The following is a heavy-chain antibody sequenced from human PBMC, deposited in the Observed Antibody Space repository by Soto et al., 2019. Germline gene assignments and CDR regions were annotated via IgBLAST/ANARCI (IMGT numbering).Heavy chain of an antibody. Sequence: SETLSLTCTVSGGPISSSSFHWGWIRQPPGKGLEWIGSIYYSGSTYYSPSLKSRVTISVDTSKNQFSLKLSSVTAADTAVYYCARGVGSSWHNPYSWFDPWGQGTLVTVSS. CDR2: IYYSGST. J-gene: IGHJ5*02. CDR3: ARGVGSSWHNPYSWFDP. V-gene: IGHV4-39*07. D-gene: IGHD6-13*01. CDR1: GGPISSSSFH.